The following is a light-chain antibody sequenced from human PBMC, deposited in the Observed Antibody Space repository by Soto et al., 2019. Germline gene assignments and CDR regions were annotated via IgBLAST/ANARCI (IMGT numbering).Light chain of an antibody. Sequence: QPVLTQSPSASASLGASVKLTCTLSSGHSSYAIAWHQQQPEKGPRYLMKLNSDGSHSKGDGIPDRFSGSSSGAERYLTISSLQSEDEADYYCQTWGTGLFDVVFGGGTKVTVL. V-gene: IGLV4-69*01. CDR2: LNSDGSH. CDR1: SGHSSYA. CDR3: QTWGTGLFDVV. J-gene: IGLJ2*01.